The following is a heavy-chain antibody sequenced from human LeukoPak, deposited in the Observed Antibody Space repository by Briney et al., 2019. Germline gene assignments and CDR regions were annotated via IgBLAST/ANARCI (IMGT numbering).Heavy chain of an antibody. V-gene: IGHV3-33*01. Sequence: GGSLRLSCAASGSTFSSYGMHWVRQAPGKGLEWVAVIWYDGSNKYYADSVKGRFTISRDNSKNTLYLQMNSLRAEDTAVYYCARDRRAAAGTFDYWGQGTLVTVSS. CDR1: GSTFSSYG. CDR3: ARDRRAAAGTFDY. J-gene: IGHJ4*02. D-gene: IGHD6-13*01. CDR2: IWYDGSNK.